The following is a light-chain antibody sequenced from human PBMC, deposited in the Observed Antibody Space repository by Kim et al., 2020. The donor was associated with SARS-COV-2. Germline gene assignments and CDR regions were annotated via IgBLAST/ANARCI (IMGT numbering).Light chain of an antibody. CDR3: QAWDSSTVL. J-gene: IGLJ2*01. CDR2: QGS. V-gene: IGLV3-1*01. CDR1: TLWNKN. Sequence: LSPGQTASISCSGDTLWNKNPSWYPQKPGQSPVLVIYQGSKRPSGIPERFSGSKSGITATLTISGTQPVDEADYYCQAWDSSTVLFGGGTQLTVL.